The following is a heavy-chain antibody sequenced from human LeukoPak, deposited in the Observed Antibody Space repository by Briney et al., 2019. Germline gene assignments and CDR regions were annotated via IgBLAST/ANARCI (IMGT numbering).Heavy chain of an antibody. Sequence: ASVKVSCKASGYTFTGYYMHWVRQAPGQGLEWMGWINPNSGGTNYAQKFQGRVTMARGTSISTAYMELSRLRSDDTAVYYCARAPSDYYDFWSGYYNHNWFDPWGQGTLVTVSS. CDR2: INPNSGGT. D-gene: IGHD3-3*01. CDR3: ARAPSDYYDFWSGYYNHNWFDP. V-gene: IGHV1-2*02. CDR1: GYTFTGYY. J-gene: IGHJ5*02.